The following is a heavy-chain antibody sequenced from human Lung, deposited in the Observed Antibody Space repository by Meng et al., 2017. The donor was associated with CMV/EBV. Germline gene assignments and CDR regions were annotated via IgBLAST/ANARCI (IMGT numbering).Heavy chain of an antibody. CDR2: IKPTTEHETI. CDR1: GFTISNAK. D-gene: IGHD1-1*01. J-gene: IGHJ4*02. Sequence: GESXKISCAGSGFTISNAKISWVRQAPGKGLEWVARIKPTTEHETIDYAAPVEGRFTISRDDSRNTVYLQMNSLKSEDTAVYFCTTVNWNYYDDLGQGTVVTVSS. CDR3: TTVNWNYYDD. V-gene: IGHV3-15*01.